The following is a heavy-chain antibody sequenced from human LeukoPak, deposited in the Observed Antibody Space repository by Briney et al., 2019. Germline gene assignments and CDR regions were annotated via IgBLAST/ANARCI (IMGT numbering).Heavy chain of an antibody. D-gene: IGHD4-11*01. CDR2: IYTSGST. Sequence: SETLSLTCTVSGGSISSYYWSWIRQPAGKGLEWIGRIYTSGSTNYNPSLKSRVTMSVDTSKNQFSLKLSSVTAADTAVYYCARGTVTIDYYYYYYMDVWGKGTTVTVSS. V-gene: IGHV4-4*07. J-gene: IGHJ6*03. CDR1: GGSISSYY. CDR3: ARGTVTIDYYYYYYMDV.